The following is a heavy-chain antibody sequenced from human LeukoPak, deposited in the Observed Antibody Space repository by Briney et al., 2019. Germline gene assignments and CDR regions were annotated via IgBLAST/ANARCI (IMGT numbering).Heavy chain of an antibody. V-gene: IGHV3-30*10. Sequence: PGRSLRLSCAASGFTFSSYAMYWVRQAPGKGLEWVPPISYDGSGQYYTESVKGRFTISRDNSKNTLYLQVNSLRVEDTAVYYCARANRPFHTSGWDKDYWGQGTLVTVSS. J-gene: IGHJ4*02. CDR2: ISYDGSGQ. CDR3: ARANRPFHTSGWDKDY. CDR1: GFTFSSYA. D-gene: IGHD6-19*01.